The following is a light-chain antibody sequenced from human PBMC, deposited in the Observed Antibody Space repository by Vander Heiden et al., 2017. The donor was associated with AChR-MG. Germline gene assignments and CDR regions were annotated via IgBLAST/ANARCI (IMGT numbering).Light chain of an antibody. CDR1: SGSIASNY. CDR3: QSYESSNPGAV. V-gene: IGLV6-57*03. CDR2: EDN. Sequence: NFMLTQPHSVSESPGKTVTISCTRSSGSIASNYVQWYQQRPGSAATTVISEDNQRPSGVPARCSGSIDSSSSSASLTISGLKTEDEADYYCQSYESSNPGAVFGGGTQLTVL. J-gene: IGLJ7*01.